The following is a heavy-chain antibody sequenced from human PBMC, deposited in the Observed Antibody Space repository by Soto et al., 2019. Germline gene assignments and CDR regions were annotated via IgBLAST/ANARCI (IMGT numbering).Heavy chain of an antibody. J-gene: IGHJ4*02. D-gene: IGHD3-16*02. CDR3: ARDGGYDYVWGSYRYPFDY. CDR1: GFIFSRNG. CDR2: ISHDGVNK. V-gene: IGHV3-30*03. Sequence: PGGSLRLSCAASGFIFSRNGMHWVRQAPGKGLEWVAVISHDGVNKYYADSVKGRFTMSRDNSKNTMYLQMNSLRSDDTAVYYCARDGGYDYVWGSYRYPFDYWGQGTLVTVSS.